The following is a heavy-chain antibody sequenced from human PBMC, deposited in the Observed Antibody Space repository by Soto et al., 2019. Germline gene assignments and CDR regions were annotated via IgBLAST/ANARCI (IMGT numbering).Heavy chain of an antibody. CDR2: IKQDGTEK. CDR1: GFTFSSYW. J-gene: IGHJ4*02. D-gene: IGHD3-22*01. CDR3: ARIYYDSSGSPLDY. Sequence: VGSLRLSCTASGFTFSSYWMSWVRQAPGKGLEWVANIKQDGTEKYYVDSVMGRFTVSRDNAKNSLYLQMNSLRAEDTSVYYCARIYYDSSGSPLDYWGQGTLVTVS. V-gene: IGHV3-7*01.